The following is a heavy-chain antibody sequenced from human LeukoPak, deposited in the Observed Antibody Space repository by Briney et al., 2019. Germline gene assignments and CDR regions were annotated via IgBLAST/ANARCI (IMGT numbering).Heavy chain of an antibody. CDR2: INWNGGST. Sequence: GGSLRLSCAASGLTFDDYGMSWVRQAPGKGLEWVSGINWNGGSTGYADSVKGRFTISRDNAKNPLYLQMNSLRAEDTALYYCARVSGYSSGWFDYWGQGTLVTVSS. V-gene: IGHV3-20*04. CDR3: ARVSGYSSGWFDY. D-gene: IGHD6-19*01. J-gene: IGHJ4*02. CDR1: GLTFDDYG.